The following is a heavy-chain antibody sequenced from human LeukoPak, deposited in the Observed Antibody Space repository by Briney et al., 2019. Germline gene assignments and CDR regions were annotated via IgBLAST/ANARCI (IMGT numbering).Heavy chain of an antibody. V-gene: IGHV4-59*01. CDR3: ARGGSSWPFDY. D-gene: IGHD6-13*01. J-gene: IGHJ4*02. CDR1: GGSISSYY. CDR2: IYYSGGT. Sequence: SETLSLTCTVSGGSISSYYRSWIRQPPGKGLEWIGYIYYSGGTNYNPSLKSRLTISVDTSKNQLSLKLSSVTAADTAVYYCARGGSSWPFDYWGQGTLVTVSS.